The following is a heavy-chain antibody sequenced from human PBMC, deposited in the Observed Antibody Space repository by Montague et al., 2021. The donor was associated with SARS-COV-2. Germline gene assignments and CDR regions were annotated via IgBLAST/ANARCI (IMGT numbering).Heavy chain of an antibody. D-gene: IGHD1-14*01. Sequence: SETLSLTCTVSGASVGSSDWGWIRQSPGKGLEWIGYFYSVGSTDYNSSLKSRATISRDTSKNQFSLKVRSVTAADTAVYYCARETMTADAFDIWGQGTMVTVSS. CDR1: GASVGSSD. CDR3: ARETMTADAFDI. CDR2: FYSVGST. J-gene: IGHJ3*02. V-gene: IGHV4-59*02.